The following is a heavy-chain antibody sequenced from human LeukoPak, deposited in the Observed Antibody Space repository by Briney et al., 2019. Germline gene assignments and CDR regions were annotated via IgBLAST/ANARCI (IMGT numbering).Heavy chain of an antibody. Sequence: GGSLRLSCAASGFTFSKAWLNWVRQAPGKGLEWVAVISYDGSNKYYADSVKGRFTISRDNSKNTLYLQMNSLRAEDTAVYYCARDLDIVVVPAAIYYYYYYGMDVWGQGTTVTVSS. V-gene: IGHV3-30-3*01. CDR1: GFTFSKAW. J-gene: IGHJ6*02. CDR2: ISYDGSNK. CDR3: ARDLDIVVVPAAIYYYYYYGMDV. D-gene: IGHD2-2*02.